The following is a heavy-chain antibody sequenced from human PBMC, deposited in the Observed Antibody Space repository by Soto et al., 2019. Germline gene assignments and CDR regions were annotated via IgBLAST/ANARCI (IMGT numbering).Heavy chain of an antibody. CDR2: INPNSGGT. CDR1: GYTFTGYY. Sequence: GASVKVSFKASGYTFTGYYMHWVRQAPGQGLEWMGCINPNSGGTNYAQKFQGWVTMTRDTSISTAYMELSRLRSDDTAVYYCARELGYCSAGSCYVFDPWGQGTLVTVSS. D-gene: IGHD2-15*01. CDR3: ARELGYCSAGSCYVFDP. J-gene: IGHJ5*02. V-gene: IGHV1-2*04.